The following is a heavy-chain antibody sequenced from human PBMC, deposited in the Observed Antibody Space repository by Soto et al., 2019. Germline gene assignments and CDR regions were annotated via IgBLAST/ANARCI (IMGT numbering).Heavy chain of an antibody. CDR3: ARGPFKSDILTGYPPGIDY. V-gene: IGHV4-31*03. CDR2: IYYSGST. D-gene: IGHD3-9*01. CDR1: GGSISSGGYY. Sequence: KPSETLSLTCTVSGGSISSGGYYWSWIRQHPGKGLEWIGYIYYSGSTYYNPSLKSRVTISVDTSKNQFSLKLSSVTAADTAVYYCARGPFKSDILTGYPPGIDYWGQGTLVTVSS. J-gene: IGHJ4*02.